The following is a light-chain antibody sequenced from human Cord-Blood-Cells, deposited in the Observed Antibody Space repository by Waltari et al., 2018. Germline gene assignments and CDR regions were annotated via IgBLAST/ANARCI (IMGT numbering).Light chain of an antibody. V-gene: IGLV1-44*01. J-gene: IGLJ2*01. CDR2: RKY. CDR1: SSNIGSHH. Sequence: QSVLTQPPSASGTPGQRVTISCSGSSSNIGSHHVNWYQQLPGSAPKHVFCRKYQRTSGVPEPCPFSNSGSSAALSLRGSQSESEADYYYSGWDDSLNGLVFGGGTKLTVL. CDR3: SGWDDSLNGLV.